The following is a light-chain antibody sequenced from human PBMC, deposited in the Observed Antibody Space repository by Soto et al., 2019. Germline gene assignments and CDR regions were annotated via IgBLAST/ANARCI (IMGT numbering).Light chain of an antibody. Sequence: QSAPTQPPSASGSPGQSVTFSCTGTSSDVGGYNYVSWYHQYPGKAPKLMIYEVYKRPSGVPDRFSGSKSANTASLTVSGLQPEDEADYYCSAYAGSSTWVFGGGTKLTVL. CDR2: EVY. CDR1: SSDVGGYNY. V-gene: IGLV2-8*01. CDR3: SAYAGSSTWV. J-gene: IGLJ2*01.